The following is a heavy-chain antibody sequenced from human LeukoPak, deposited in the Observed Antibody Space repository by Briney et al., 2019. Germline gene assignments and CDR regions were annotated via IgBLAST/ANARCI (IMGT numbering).Heavy chain of an antibody. V-gene: IGHV4-39*07. CDR3: ARVLGYCSSTSCLVYYYYMDV. CDR1: GGSISSSRYY. D-gene: IGHD2-2*01. J-gene: IGHJ6*03. CDR2: IYSSGST. Sequence: SETLSLTCTVSGGSISSSRYYWGWIRQPPGEGLEWIGSIYSSGSTYYSPSLKSRVTISLDTSKNQFSLKLSSVTAADTAVYYCARVLGYCSSTSCLVYYYYMDVWGKGTTVTISS.